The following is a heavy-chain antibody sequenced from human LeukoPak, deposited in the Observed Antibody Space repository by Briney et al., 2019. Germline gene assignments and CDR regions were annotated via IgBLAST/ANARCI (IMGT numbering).Heavy chain of an antibody. CDR3: ARHELDYGVY. Sequence: SETLSLTCAVYGRFFSGYYWRWIRQHPRKGLEWIGEINHSGSTNYNPSLKSRVTISVDTSKNRFSLKLSSVTAADTAVYYCARHELDYGVYWGQGTLVTVSS. CDR2: INHSGST. D-gene: IGHD4-17*01. CDR1: GRFFSGYY. V-gene: IGHV4-34*01. J-gene: IGHJ4*02.